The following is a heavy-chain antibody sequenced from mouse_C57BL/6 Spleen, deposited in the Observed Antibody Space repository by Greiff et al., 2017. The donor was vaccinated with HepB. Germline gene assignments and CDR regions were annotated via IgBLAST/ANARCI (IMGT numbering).Heavy chain of an antibody. D-gene: IGHD2-4*01. CDR3: ARPYDYDGGYWYFDV. V-gene: IGHV8-8*01. J-gene: IGHJ1*03. Sequence: QVTLKESGPGILQPSQTLSLTCSFSGFSLSTFGMGVGWIRQPSGKGLEWLAHIWWDDDKYYNPALKSRLTNSKDTSKNQVFLKIANVDTADTATDYCARPYDYDGGYWYFDVWGTGTTVTVSS. CDR1: GFSLSTFGMG. CDR2: IWWDDDK.